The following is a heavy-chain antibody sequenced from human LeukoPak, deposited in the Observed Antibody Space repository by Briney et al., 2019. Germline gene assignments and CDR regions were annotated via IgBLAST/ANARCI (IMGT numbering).Heavy chain of an antibody. CDR3: AKEEGVDYYYYMDV. CDR2: ISWDGGST. D-gene: IGHD3-10*01. J-gene: IGHJ6*03. CDR1: GFTFDDYA. V-gene: IGHV3-43D*03. Sequence: GGSLRLSCAASGFTFDDYAIHWVRQAPGKGLEWVSLISWDGGSTYYADSVKGRFTISRDNSKNSLYLQMNSLRAEDTALYYCAKEEGVDYYYYMDVWGKGTTVTVSS.